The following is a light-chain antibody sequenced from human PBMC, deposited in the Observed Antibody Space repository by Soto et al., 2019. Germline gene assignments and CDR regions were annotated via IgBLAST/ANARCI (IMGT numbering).Light chain of an antibody. CDR2: ELS. CDR3: MQSIQVPIT. CDR1: ESLLHIDGRTY. Sequence: EIVMTQTPLFLSVALGQPPSISCKPSESLLHIDGRTYWYWYLQKPGQPPHLLIYELSDRFSGVPDKFSGSGSGTDFTLKISRVEAEDVGVYYCMQSIQVPITFGQGTRLEIK. V-gene: IGKV2D-29*01. J-gene: IGKJ5*01.